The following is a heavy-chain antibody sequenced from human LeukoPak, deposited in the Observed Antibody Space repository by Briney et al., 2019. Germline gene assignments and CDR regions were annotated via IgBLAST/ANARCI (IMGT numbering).Heavy chain of an antibody. CDR3: AREDYDSSGYDDAFDI. V-gene: IGHV4-34*01. Sequence: SETLSLTCAVHGGSFSGYYWSWIRQPPGKGLEWIGEINHSGSTNYNPSLKSRVTISVDTSKNQFSLKLSSVTAADTAVYYCAREDYDSSGYDDAFDIWGQGTMVTVSS. D-gene: IGHD3-22*01. CDR1: GGSFSGYY. CDR2: INHSGST. J-gene: IGHJ3*02.